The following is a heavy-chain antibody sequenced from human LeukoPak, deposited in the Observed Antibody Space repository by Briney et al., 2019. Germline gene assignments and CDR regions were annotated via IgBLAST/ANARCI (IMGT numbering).Heavy chain of an antibody. CDR3: ARDRVYLGREDAFDI. J-gene: IGHJ3*02. D-gene: IGHD7-27*01. Sequence: GESLRLSCAASGFSVSSSFMSWVRQAPGKGLEWVSVIFSIGSTFYADSVKGRFTISRDNSKNTLYLHMNSLRAEDTAVYYCARDRVYLGREDAFDIWGQGTMVTVSS. V-gene: IGHV3-53*01. CDR2: IFSIGST. CDR1: GFSVSSSF.